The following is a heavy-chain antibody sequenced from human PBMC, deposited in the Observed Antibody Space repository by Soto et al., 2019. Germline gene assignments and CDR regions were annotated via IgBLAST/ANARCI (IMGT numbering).Heavy chain of an antibody. Sequence: SETLSLTCTVSGGSISSYYWSWIRQPPGKGLEWIGYIYYSGSTNYNPSLKSRVTISVDTSKNQFPLKLSSVTAADTAVYYCAGFDGYFDYWGQGTLVTVSS. CDR1: GGSISSYY. V-gene: IGHV4-59*01. J-gene: IGHJ4*02. CDR2: IYYSGST. CDR3: AGFDGYFDY.